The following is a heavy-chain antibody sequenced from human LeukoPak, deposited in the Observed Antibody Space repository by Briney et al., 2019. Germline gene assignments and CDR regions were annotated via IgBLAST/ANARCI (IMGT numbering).Heavy chain of an antibody. CDR2: MNPNSGNT. J-gene: IGHJ5*02. Sequence: ASVKVSCKASGYTFTSYDINWVRQATGQGLEWMGWMNPNSGNTGYAQKFQDRVTMTRNTSISTAYMELSSLRSEDTAVYYCARGDIVVLPAGIPHNWFDPWGQGTLVTVS. CDR3: ARGDIVVLPAGIPHNWFDP. CDR1: GYTFTSYD. D-gene: IGHD2-2*02. V-gene: IGHV1-8*01.